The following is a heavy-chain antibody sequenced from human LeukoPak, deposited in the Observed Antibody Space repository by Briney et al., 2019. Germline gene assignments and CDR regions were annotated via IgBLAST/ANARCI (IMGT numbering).Heavy chain of an antibody. Sequence: PGGSLRLSCAASGFTFSSYAMHWVRQAPGKGLEYVSAINSNGGNTYYGNSVKGRFTISRDNSKNTLYPQMGSLRAEDMAVYYCARFTGNAFDIWGQGTMVTVSS. CDR3: ARFTGNAFDI. CDR1: GFTFSSYA. CDR2: INSNGGNT. V-gene: IGHV3-64*01. D-gene: IGHD3-10*01. J-gene: IGHJ3*02.